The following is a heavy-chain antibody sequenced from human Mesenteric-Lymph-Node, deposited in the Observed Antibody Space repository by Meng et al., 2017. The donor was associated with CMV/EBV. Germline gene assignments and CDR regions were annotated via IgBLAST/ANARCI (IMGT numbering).Heavy chain of an antibody. V-gene: IGHV4-59*01. CDR3: ARGESAYYDAMDV. Sequence: SETLSLTCTVSGGSINSYYWSWIRQPPGKGLEWIGYIYYSGSNNYNPSLKSRVNISVDTSKKQFSLNLTSVTAADTAMYYCARGESAYYDAMDVWGQGTTVTVSS. CDR2: IYYSGSN. J-gene: IGHJ6*02. CDR1: GGSINSYY.